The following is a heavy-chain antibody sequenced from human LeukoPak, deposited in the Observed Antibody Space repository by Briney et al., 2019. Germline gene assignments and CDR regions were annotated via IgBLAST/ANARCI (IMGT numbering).Heavy chain of an antibody. CDR1: GGTFSSYA. J-gene: IGHJ4*02. CDR3: ARELFGSGSCPDY. CDR2: IIPIFGIA. V-gene: IGHV1-69*04. Sequence: SVKVSCKASGGTFSSYAISWVRQAPGQGLEWMGRIIPIFGIANYAQKFQGRVTITADKSTSTAYMELSSLRSEDTAVYYCARELFGSGSCPDYWGQGTRVTASS. D-gene: IGHD3-10*01.